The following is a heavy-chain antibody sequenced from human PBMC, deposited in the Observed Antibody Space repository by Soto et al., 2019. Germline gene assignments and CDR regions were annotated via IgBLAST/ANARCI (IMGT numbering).Heavy chain of an antibody. CDR2: IDWDDDK. Sequence: VSGPTLVNPTQTLTLTCTFSGFSLSTSGMCVSWIRQPPGKALEWLALIDWDDDKYYSTSLKTMLTISKDTSKNQVVLTMTNMDHVDTATYYCARTLRDSGPYYYCGMDVWGQGTTVTVSS. D-gene: IGHD6-19*01. CDR3: ARTLRDSGPYYYCGMDV. CDR1: GFSLSTSGMC. J-gene: IGHJ6*02. V-gene: IGHV2-70*01.